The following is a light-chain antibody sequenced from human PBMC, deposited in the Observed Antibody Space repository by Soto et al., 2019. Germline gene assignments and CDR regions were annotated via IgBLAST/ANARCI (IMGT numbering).Light chain of an antibody. V-gene: IGKV3-20*01. Sequence: EIVLTQSPGTLSLSPGERATNSCRASQSVSSSHLAWYQQKPGQAPRLLIYGASSRATGIPDRFSGSGSGTDFTLTISRLEPEDFAVYYCQQYGSSPRTFGQGTKV. CDR3: QQYGSSPRT. J-gene: IGKJ1*01. CDR2: GAS. CDR1: QSVSSSH.